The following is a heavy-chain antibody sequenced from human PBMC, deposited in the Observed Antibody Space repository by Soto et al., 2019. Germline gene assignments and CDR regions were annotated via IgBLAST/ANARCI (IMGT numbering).Heavy chain of an antibody. CDR2: INPSGGST. CDR1: GYTFTSYY. V-gene: IGHV1-46*01. Sequence: ASGYTFTSYYMHWVRQAPGQGLEWMGIINPSGGSTSYAQKFQGRVTMTRDTSTSTAYMELSSLRSEDTAVYYCARHDYGGNTRFEYWGQGTLVTVSS. J-gene: IGHJ4*02. CDR3: ARHDYGGNTRFEY. D-gene: IGHD4-17*01.